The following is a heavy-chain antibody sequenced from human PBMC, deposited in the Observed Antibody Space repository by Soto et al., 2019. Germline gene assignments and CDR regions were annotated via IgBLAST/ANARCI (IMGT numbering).Heavy chain of an antibody. Sequence: GGSLRLSCEASGFTFRNYGMHWVRQVPGKGLEWVAVISYDGSNKYYADSVKGRFTISRDNSKNTLYLQMNSLRAEDTAVYYCARERATYYDFWSGYPGLGMDVWGQGTTVTVSS. J-gene: IGHJ6*02. V-gene: IGHV3-30*03. CDR2: ISYDGSNK. CDR1: GFTFRNYG. D-gene: IGHD3-3*01. CDR3: ARERATYYDFWSGYPGLGMDV.